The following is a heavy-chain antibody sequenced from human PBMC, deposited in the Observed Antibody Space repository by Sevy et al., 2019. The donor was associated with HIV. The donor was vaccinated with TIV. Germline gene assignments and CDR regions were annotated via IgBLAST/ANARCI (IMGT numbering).Heavy chain of an antibody. CDR1: GGSFSGYY. CDR2: INHSGST. Sequence: SETLSLTCAVYGGSFSGYYWNWIRHPPGKALEWIGEINHSGSTNYNPSLKSRVTISVDTSKNQFSLKLNSVTAADTAVYYCARAPPVVVVPGAPSWFDPWGQGTLITVSS. J-gene: IGHJ5*02. D-gene: IGHD2-2*01. V-gene: IGHV4-34*01. CDR3: ARAPPVVVVPGAPSWFDP.